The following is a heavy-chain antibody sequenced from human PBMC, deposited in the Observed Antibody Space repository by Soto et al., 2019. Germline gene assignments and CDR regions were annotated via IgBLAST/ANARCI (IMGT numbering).Heavy chain of an antibody. CDR2: IYYSGST. CDR3: ARGAYSSSWYYYYGMDV. J-gene: IGHJ6*02. Sequence: SETLSLTCTVSGGSISSYYWSWIRQPPGKGLEWIGYIYYSGSTNYNPSLKSRVTISVDTSKNQFSLKLSSVTAADTAVYYRARGAYSSSWYYYYGMDVWGQGTTVTVSS. CDR1: GGSISSYY. D-gene: IGHD6-13*01. V-gene: IGHV4-59*01.